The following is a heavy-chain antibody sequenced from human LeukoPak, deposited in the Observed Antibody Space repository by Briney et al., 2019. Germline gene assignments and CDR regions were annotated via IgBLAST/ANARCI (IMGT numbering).Heavy chain of an antibody. D-gene: IGHD4-23*01. Sequence: GESLKISGKGSGYSFTSYWIGWVRQMPGKGLEWMGIIYPGDSDTRYSPSFQGQVTISADKSISTAYLQWSSLKASDTAMYYCARHRVPGGYYYYGMDVWGQGTTVTVSS. CDR1: GYSFTSYW. J-gene: IGHJ6*02. V-gene: IGHV5-51*01. CDR2: IYPGDSDT. CDR3: ARHRVPGGYYYYGMDV.